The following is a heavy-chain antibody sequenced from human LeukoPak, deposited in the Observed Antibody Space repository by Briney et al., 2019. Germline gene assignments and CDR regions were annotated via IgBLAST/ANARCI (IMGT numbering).Heavy chain of an antibody. V-gene: IGHV3-30*18. D-gene: IGHD6-19*01. Sequence: GGSLRLSCAASGFTFSSYGMHWVRQAPGKGLEWVAVISYDGSNKYYADSVKGRFTISRDNSKNTLYLQMNSLRAEDTAVYYCAKDGGSGWVNYWGQGTLVTVSS. CDR2: ISYDGSNK. CDR1: GFTFSSYG. J-gene: IGHJ4*02. CDR3: AKDGGSGWVNY.